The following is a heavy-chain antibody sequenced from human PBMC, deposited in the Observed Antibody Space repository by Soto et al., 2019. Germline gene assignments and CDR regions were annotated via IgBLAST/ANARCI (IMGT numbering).Heavy chain of an antibody. Sequence: XGSLRLSCAASGVTFSSYAMHWVRQAPGRGLEWVAVISYDGSNKYYADSVKGRFTISRDNSKNTLYLQMNSLRAEDTAVYYCAGSSYGNRNYYYYGMDVWGQGTTVTVSS. CDR1: GVTFSSYA. CDR3: AGSSYGNRNYYYYGMDV. CDR2: ISYDGSNK. V-gene: IGHV3-30-3*01. J-gene: IGHJ6*02. D-gene: IGHD1-1*01.